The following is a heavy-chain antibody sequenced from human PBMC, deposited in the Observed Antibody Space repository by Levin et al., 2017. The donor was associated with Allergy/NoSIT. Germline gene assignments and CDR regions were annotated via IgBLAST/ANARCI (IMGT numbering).Heavy chain of an antibody. CDR1: GFTFGDYA. Sequence: GGSLRLSCTASGFTFGDYAMSWFRQAPGKGLEWVGFIRSKAYGGTTEYAASVKGRFTISRDDSKSIAYLQMNSLKTEDTAVYYCTMRHNDGVPAATAVRYYYYGMDVWGQGTTVTVSS. V-gene: IGHV3-49*03. CDR2: IRSKAYGGTT. J-gene: IGHJ6*02. D-gene: IGHD2-2*01. CDR3: TMRHNDGVPAATAVRYYYYGMDV.